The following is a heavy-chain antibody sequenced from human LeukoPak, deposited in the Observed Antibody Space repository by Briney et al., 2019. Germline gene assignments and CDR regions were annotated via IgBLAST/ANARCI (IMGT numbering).Heavy chain of an antibody. V-gene: IGHV1-8*01. Sequence: ASVKVSCKASGYTFTSYDINWVRQATGQGLEWMGWMNPNSGNTGYAQKFQGRVTMTRNTSISTAYMELSSLRSEDTAVYYCARVSTMVRGVRGSYCGMDVWGQGTTVTVSS. J-gene: IGHJ6*02. D-gene: IGHD3-10*01. CDR3: ARVSTMVRGVRGSYCGMDV. CDR1: GYTFTSYD. CDR2: MNPNSGNT.